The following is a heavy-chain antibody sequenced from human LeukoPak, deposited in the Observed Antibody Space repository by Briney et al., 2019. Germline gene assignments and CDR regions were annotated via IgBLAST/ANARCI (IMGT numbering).Heavy chain of an antibody. CDR3: ARVMGRYCSSTSCYVDY. J-gene: IGHJ4*02. D-gene: IGHD2-2*01. V-gene: IGHV3-30*19. Sequence: GGSLRLSCGASGFIFDTHDMHWVRQAPGKGLEWVAVISYDGSNKYYADSVKGRFTISRDNSKNTLYLQMNSLRAEDTAVYYCARVMGRYCSSTSCYVDYWGQGTLVTVSS. CDR2: ISYDGSNK. CDR1: GFIFDTHD.